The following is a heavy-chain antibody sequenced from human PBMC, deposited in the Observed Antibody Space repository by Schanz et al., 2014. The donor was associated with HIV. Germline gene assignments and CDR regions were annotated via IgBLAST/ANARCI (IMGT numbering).Heavy chain of an antibody. Sequence: EVQLLDSGGGLVQPGGSLRLSCVASGFTFNNYAMTWVRQAPGKGLVWVSRINRNEGTTDYADSVKGRFTISRDNAKNTLYLQMNSLRAEDTAVYYCVRLMSSDYDFYHYGMDVWGQGTTVIVSS. CDR2: INRNEGTT. D-gene: IGHD4-17*01. J-gene: IGHJ6*02. CDR3: VRLMSSDYDFYHYGMDV. CDR1: GFTFNNYA. V-gene: IGHV3-74*02.